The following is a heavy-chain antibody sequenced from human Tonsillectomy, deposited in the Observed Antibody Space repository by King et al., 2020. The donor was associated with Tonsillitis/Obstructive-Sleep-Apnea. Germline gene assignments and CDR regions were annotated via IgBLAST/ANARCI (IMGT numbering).Heavy chain of an antibody. V-gene: IGHV3-11*01. CDR2: ISSSGSTI. CDR1: GFTFSDYY. Sequence: VQLVESGGGLVKPGRSLRLSCAVSGFTFSDYYMSWIRQAPGKGLEWLSYISSSGSTIYYADSVKGRFTISRDNAKNSLFLQMNSLRAEDTAVYYCASPQFHYDSSAYDGVDYWGQGTLVTVSS. J-gene: IGHJ4*02. D-gene: IGHD3-22*01. CDR3: ASPQFHYDSSAYDGVDY.